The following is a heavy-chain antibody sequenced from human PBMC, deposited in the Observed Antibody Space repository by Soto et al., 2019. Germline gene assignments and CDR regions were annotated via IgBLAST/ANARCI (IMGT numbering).Heavy chain of an antibody. D-gene: IGHD6-19*01. CDR3: ARHKPNSDGWYYYVMDV. CDR1: GASISSSGYY. V-gene: IGHV4-39*01. CDR2: IYYSGST. Sequence: PSETLSLTCTVSGASISSSGYYWGWIRQPPGKGLEWIASIYYSGSTYYNPSLQSRVTISVDTSKNQISLKLSSVTAADTAMYYCARHKPNSDGWYYYVMDVWGQGTTVTVSS. J-gene: IGHJ6*02.